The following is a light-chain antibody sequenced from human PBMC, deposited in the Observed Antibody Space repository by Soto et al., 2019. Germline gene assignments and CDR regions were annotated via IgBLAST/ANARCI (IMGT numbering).Light chain of an antibody. CDR1: DSISSY. J-gene: IGKJ5*01. CDR3: QQSYSTPIT. Sequence: DIQMTQSPSSLSASVGERVTITCRASDSISSYLNWFQQKLGKAPKLLIYAASHLQSGVPSRFSGSGHGTDFTLTISSLQPEDFATYYCQQSYSTPITFGQGTRLEIK. CDR2: AAS. V-gene: IGKV1-39*01.